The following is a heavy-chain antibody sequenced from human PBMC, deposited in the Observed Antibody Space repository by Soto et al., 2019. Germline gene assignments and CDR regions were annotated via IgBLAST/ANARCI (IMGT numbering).Heavy chain of an antibody. CDR1: GFTFSSYW. D-gene: IGHD6-6*01. J-gene: IGHJ5*02. CDR3: ARVSRPGPKFDP. Sequence: GGSLRVSCAASGFTFSSYWMHWVRQAPGKGLVWVSRINSDGSSTSYADSVKGRFTISRDNAKNTLYLQMNSLRAEDTAVYYCARVSRPGPKFDPWGQGTLVTVSS. V-gene: IGHV3-74*01. CDR2: INSDGSST.